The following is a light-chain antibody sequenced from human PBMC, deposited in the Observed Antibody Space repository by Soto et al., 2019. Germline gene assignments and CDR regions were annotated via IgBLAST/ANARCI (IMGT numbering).Light chain of an antibody. Sequence: EIVMTQSPATLSVSPGERATLSCRASQSVSSNLAWYQQKPGQAPRLLIYGASTRATGIPARFSGSGSGTEFTLSINSLQSEDFAVYYCQQYNSWPPDGTFGQGTKVDIK. CDR3: QQYNSWPPDGT. V-gene: IGKV3-15*01. CDR1: QSVSSN. J-gene: IGKJ1*01. CDR2: GAS.